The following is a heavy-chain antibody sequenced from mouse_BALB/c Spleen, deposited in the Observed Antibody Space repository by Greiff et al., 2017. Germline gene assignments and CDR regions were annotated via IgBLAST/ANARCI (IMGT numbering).Heavy chain of an antibody. CDR2: IWAGGST. D-gene: IGHD2-1*01. Sequence: VKLQESGPGLVAPSQSLSITCTVSGFSLTSYGVHWVRQPPGKGLEWLGVIWAGGSTNYNSALMSRLSISKDNSKSQVFLKMNSLQTDDTAMYYCASYGNYGYFDYWGQGTTLTVSS. V-gene: IGHV2-9*02. J-gene: IGHJ2*01. CDR1: GFSLTSYG. CDR3: ASYGNYGYFDY.